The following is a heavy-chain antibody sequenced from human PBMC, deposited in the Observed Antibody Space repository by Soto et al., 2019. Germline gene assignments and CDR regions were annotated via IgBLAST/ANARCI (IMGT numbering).Heavy chain of an antibody. CDR2: IYHSGST. CDR1: GGSISSSNW. CDR3: ARGRRRGHGYYGMDV. J-gene: IGHJ6*02. V-gene: IGHV4-4*02. Sequence: SETLSLTCAVSGGSISSSNWWSWVRQPPGKGLEWIGEIYHSGSTNYNPSLKSRVTISVDKSKNQFSLKLSSVTAADTAVYYCARGRRRGHGYYGMDVWGQGTTVTVSS. D-gene: IGHD3-16*01.